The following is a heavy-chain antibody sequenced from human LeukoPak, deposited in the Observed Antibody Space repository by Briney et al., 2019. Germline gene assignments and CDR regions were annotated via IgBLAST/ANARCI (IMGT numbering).Heavy chain of an antibody. Sequence: SETLSLTCTLSGDSISSSSFYWAWIRQPPGKGLECIGTIYYSGITYYSSSLKSRVTISVDTSKNQFSLKLSSVTAADTAVYYCARCYGSGSYYNVHYYYGMDVWGQGTTVTVSS. J-gene: IGHJ6*02. V-gene: IGHV4-39*07. CDR1: GDSISSSSFY. D-gene: IGHD3-10*01. CDR2: IYYSGIT. CDR3: ARCYGSGSYYNVHYYYGMDV.